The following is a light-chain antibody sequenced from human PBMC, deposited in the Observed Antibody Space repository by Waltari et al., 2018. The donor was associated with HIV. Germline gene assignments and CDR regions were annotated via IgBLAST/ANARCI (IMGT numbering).Light chain of an antibody. CDR3: HLRNNWPPRST. Sequence: EIVLTQSPATLSLSPGDRATLSCRASQSVNSYLAWYRQKPGQTPRLIMYDTSNKAAGVPARFSGSGSGTDFNLTISSLEAEDFAVYYCHLRNNWPPRSTFGQGTKVEIK. CDR1: QSVNSY. CDR2: DTS. V-gene: IGKV3-11*01. J-gene: IGKJ2*02.